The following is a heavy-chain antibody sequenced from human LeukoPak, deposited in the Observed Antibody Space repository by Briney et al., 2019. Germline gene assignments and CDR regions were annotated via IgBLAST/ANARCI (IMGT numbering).Heavy chain of an antibody. D-gene: IGHD3-10*01. V-gene: IGHV3-30-3*01. CDR1: GFTFSSYA. CDR3: ARDYRPYGSGSLFPHGY. CDR2: ISYDGSNK. J-gene: IGHJ4*02. Sequence: GGSLRLSCAASGFTFSSYAMHWVRQAPGKGLEWVAVISYDGSNKYYADSVKGRFTISRDNSKNTLYLQMNSLRAEDTAVYYCARDYRPYGSGSLFPHGYWGQGTLVTVSS.